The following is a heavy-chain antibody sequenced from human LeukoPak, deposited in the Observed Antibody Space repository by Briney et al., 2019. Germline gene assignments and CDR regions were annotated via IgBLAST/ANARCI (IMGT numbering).Heavy chain of an antibody. J-gene: IGHJ4*02. V-gene: IGHV1-18*04. CDR1: GYTFTGYY. CDR2: INAYNGNA. CDR3: ARALNSYGYSPFDS. Sequence: GASVTVSCKASGYTFTGYYMHWVRQAPGQGLEWMGWINAYNGNANYAQILQGRVTMTTDTSTSTAYMELRSLRSDDTAVYFCARALNSYGYSPFDSWGQGTLVTVSS. D-gene: IGHD5-18*01.